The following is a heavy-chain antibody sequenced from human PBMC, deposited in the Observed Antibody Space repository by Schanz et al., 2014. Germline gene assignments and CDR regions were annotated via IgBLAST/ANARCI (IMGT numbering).Heavy chain of an antibody. J-gene: IGHJ3*02. CDR1: GFTFDDYG. Sequence: EVQLVESGGGLVQPGRSLRLSCAASGFTFDDYGMHLVRQVPGKGLEWVSSISWNCRNIDYVDSVKGRFTISRDNAKNSLYLQMNSLRAEDTAMYYCARVLRGVLPATLGDAFDIWGQGTMVTISS. CDR2: ISWNCRNI. CDR3: ARVLRGVLPATLGDAFDI. D-gene: IGHD2-15*01. V-gene: IGHV3-9*01.